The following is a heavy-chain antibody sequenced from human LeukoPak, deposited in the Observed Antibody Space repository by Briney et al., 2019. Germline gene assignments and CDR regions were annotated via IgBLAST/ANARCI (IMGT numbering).Heavy chain of an antibody. CDR2: ISGSGGST. V-gene: IGHV3-23*01. CDR1: GFTFSSYA. CDR3: AKVLYGSGSSYFDY. Sequence: SGGSLRLSCAASGFTFSSYAMSWVRQAPGKGLEWVSAISGSGGSTYYADSVKGRFTISRDNSKNTLYLQMNSLRAEDTAVYYCAKVLYGSGSSYFDYWGQGTLVTVSS. D-gene: IGHD3-10*01. J-gene: IGHJ4*02.